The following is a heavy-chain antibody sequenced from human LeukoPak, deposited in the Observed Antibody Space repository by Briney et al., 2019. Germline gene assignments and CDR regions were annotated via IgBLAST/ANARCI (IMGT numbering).Heavy chain of an antibody. Sequence: GGSLRLSCAASGFTFSSYAMHWVRQAPGKGLEWVAVISYDGSNKYYADSVKGRFSISRDNSKNTLYLQMNGLRAEETAMYYCATPYTSGWSLYFDNWGQGTLVTVSS. CDR3: ATPYTSGWSLYFDN. CDR1: GFTFSSYA. CDR2: ISYDGSNK. J-gene: IGHJ4*02. D-gene: IGHD6-19*01. V-gene: IGHV3-30-3*01.